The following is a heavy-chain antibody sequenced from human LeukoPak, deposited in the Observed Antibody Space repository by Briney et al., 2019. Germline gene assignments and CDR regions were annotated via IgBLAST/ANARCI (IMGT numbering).Heavy chain of an antibody. CDR2: IYYSGST. Sequence: SETHSLTRTVYGGSITSGGYYSSWIRQHPGKGLEWIGYIYYSGSTYYNPSLKSRVTISADTSKNQFSLKLSSVTAADPVLSYCGLAFCGGSSFNPDAFFICGQGTMVTVSS. D-gene: IGHD2-21*01. CDR3: GLAFCGGSSFNPDAFFI. J-gene: IGHJ3*02. CDR1: GGSITSGGYY. V-gene: IGHV4-31*03.